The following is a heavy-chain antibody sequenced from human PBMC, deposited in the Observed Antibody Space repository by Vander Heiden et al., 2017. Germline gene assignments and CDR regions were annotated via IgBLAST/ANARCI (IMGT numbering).Heavy chain of an antibody. D-gene: IGHD3-16*01. CDR2: IRAKVYGGTP. CDR3: SRDSWGRTPDDTFDV. V-gene: IGHV3-49*03. J-gene: IGHJ3*01. CDR1: GFSFGAST. Sequence: QLAEPGGDLVETGRSLRLSCTSSGFSFGASTISWFRQAPGKGLGWVGFIRAKVYGGTPDYAASLRGRFTISRDDSKSIAYLEMNSLRSEDTAMYYCSRDSWGRTPDDTFDVWGQGTMVTVSS.